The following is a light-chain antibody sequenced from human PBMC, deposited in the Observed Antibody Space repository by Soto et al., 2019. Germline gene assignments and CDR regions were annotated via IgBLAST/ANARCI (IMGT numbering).Light chain of an antibody. CDR2: DAS. J-gene: IGKJ4*01. CDR3: QHYDRRPHT. V-gene: IGKV1-33*01. CDR1: QDIRNY. Sequence: DIQMSQSPSSLCASVGDRVTITCQASQDIRNYVNWYQQKPGKAPKLLIDDASNLETGVPSRFSGSRTGKDVTFTISSLQPEDIAAYYCQHYDRRPHTCGGGPKVDIK.